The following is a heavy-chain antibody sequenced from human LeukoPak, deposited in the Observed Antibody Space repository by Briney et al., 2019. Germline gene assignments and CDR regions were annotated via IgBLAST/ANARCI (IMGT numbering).Heavy chain of an antibody. Sequence: GGSLRLSCAASGFTFSSYAMHWVRQAPGKGLEWVAVISYDGSNKYYADSVKGRFTISRDNSKNTLYLQMNSLRAEDTAVYYCAREGYSYGGPPDYWGQGTLVTVSS. CDR3: AREGYSYGGPPDY. J-gene: IGHJ4*02. D-gene: IGHD5-18*01. CDR2: ISYDGSNK. V-gene: IGHV3-30-3*01. CDR1: GFTFSSYA.